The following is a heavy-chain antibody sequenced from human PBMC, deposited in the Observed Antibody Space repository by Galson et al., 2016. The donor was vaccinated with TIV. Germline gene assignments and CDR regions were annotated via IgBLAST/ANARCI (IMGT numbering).Heavy chain of an antibody. CDR1: GYSFATFW. V-gene: IGHV5-51*01. Sequence: QSGAEVTKPGESLKISCKASGYSFATFWVGWVRQMPGQGLEWMGVIYPADSETRYSPSFQGQVTISADQSISTANLQWSSLKASDTAIYYCARHNDVWSGPGYCYMDVWGKGTTVSVSS. J-gene: IGHJ6*03. CDR2: IYPADSET. D-gene: IGHD3-3*01. CDR3: ARHNDVWSGPGYCYMDV.